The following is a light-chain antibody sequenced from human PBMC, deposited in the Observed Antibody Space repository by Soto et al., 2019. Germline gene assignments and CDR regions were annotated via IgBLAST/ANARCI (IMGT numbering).Light chain of an antibody. V-gene: IGKV3-20*01. Sequence: EVVLMQSPGTLSLSPGERATLSCRASQSVSNNYFAWYRQKPGQAPRLLIFGSSDRATGTPDRFSGSGSGTDFTLTISRLEPEDFAVYYCQPYGSSPPYTFGQGTKLEIK. CDR2: GSS. CDR1: QSVSNNY. J-gene: IGKJ2*01. CDR3: QPYGSSPPYT.